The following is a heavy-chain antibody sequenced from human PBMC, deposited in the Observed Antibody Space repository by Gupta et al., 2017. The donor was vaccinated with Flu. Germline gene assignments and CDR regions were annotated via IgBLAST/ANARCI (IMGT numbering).Heavy chain of an antibody. J-gene: IGHJ3*02. CDR3: VGFCSSTTCSRNTFDM. D-gene: IGHD2-2*01. V-gene: IGHV4-39*02. Sequence: QPPGKGLEWIGTVYYRGTTYYTPSLNSRVTISLDTSKNHFSLRLSSVTAADTAVYYCVGFCSSTTCSRNTFDMWGHGTMVTVSS. CDR2: VYYRGTT.